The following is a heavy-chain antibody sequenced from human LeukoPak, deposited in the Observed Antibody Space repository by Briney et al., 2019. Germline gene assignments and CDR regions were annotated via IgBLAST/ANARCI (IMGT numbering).Heavy chain of an antibody. V-gene: IGHV3-23*01. Sequence: GGSLRLSCAASGFIFSRYSMSWVRQAPGKGLEWVSAISGSGSGTYYAGSVKGRFTISRDNSKDTLDLQMNSLRAEDTAVYYCAKDPFSSAWYGSFDYWGQGTLVTVSS. CDR1: GFIFSRYS. CDR3: AKDPFSSAWYGSFDY. D-gene: IGHD6-13*01. J-gene: IGHJ4*02. CDR2: ISGSGSGT.